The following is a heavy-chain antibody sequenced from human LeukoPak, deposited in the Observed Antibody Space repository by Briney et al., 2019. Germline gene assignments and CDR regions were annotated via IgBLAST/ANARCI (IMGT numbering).Heavy chain of an antibody. D-gene: IGHD1-26*01. CDR3: AKEYTGTFSPFPSYFDN. Sequence: GGSLRLSCAASGFTFSSYAMNWVRQAPGKGLEWVSAITGSGGRTYYADSVKGRFTISRDNSKSTLYLQMNSLRAEDTAIYYCAKEYTGTFSPFPSYFDNWGQGTLVTVSS. CDR2: ITGSGGRT. CDR1: GFTFSSYA. V-gene: IGHV3-23*01. J-gene: IGHJ4*02.